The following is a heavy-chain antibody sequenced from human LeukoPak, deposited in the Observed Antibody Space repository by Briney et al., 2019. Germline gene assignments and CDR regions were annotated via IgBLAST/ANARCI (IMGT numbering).Heavy chain of an antibody. J-gene: IGHJ4*02. CDR3: ARAGSSGSVDY. CDR2: ISSSSTSV. Sequence: GGSLRLSCVASGFSVSSYEMNWVRQAPGKGLEWISFISSSSTSVEYADSVKGRFSISRDNAKNSLYLQMNSLRAEDTAVYYCARAGSSGSVDYWGQGTLVTVSS. CDR1: GFSVSSYE. V-gene: IGHV3-48*03. D-gene: IGHD3-22*01.